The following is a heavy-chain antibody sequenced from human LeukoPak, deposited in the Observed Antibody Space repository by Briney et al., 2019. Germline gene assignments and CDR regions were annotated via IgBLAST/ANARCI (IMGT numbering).Heavy chain of an antibody. CDR3: ARGSSLVPAANHWFDP. J-gene: IGHJ5*02. CDR2: INSDGSST. D-gene: IGHD2-2*01. V-gene: IGHV3-74*01. Sequence: PGGSLRLSCAASGFTFSSYWMHWVRQAPGKGLVWASRINSDGSSTSYADSVKCRFTIFRDNAKNSLYLQMNSLRVEDTAVYYCARGSSLVPAANHWFDPWGQGTLVTVSS. CDR1: GFTFSSYW.